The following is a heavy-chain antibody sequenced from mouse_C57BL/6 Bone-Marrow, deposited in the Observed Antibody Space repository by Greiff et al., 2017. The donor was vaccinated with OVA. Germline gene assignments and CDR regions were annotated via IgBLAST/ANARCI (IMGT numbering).Heavy chain of an antibody. CDR3: TTYRDHYYGSNYFDY. CDR1: GFNIKDDY. D-gene: IGHD1-1*01. CDR2: IDPENGDT. V-gene: IGHV14-4*01. Sequence: EVQLQQSGAELVRPGASVKLSCTASGFNIKDDYMHWVKQRPEQGLEWIGWIDPENGDTEYASKFQGKATITADTSSNTAYLQLSSLTSEDTAVYYCTTYRDHYYGSNYFDYWGQGTTLTVSS. J-gene: IGHJ2*01.